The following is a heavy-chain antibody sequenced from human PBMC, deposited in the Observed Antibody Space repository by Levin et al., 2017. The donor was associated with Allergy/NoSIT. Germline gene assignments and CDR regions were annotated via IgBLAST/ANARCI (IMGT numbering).Heavy chain of an antibody. J-gene: IGHJ3*02. Sequence: HPGGSLRLSCAASGFTFDDYAMHWVRQAPGKGLEWVSRISWNSGTIGYADSVKGRFTISRDNAKNSLYLQMHSLRVEDTSLYYCAKVDYGDPRGAFDIWGQGTMVTVSS. CDR3: AKVDYGDPRGAFDI. D-gene: IGHD4-17*01. V-gene: IGHV3-9*01. CDR2: ISWNSGTI. CDR1: GFTFDDYA.